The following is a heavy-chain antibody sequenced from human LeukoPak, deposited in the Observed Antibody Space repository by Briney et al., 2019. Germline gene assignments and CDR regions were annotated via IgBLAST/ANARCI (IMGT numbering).Heavy chain of an antibody. J-gene: IGHJ4*02. V-gene: IGHV4-34*01. Sequence: SETLSLTCTVYAGSISSYYWSWIRQSPGKGREWMGEINHSGSTNYNPSLRSRVTISVDTSKNPSSLKLSSVPATDTAVYYCARHPPSLRYFDWLVGAFDYWGQGTLVTVSS. CDR1: AGSISSYY. D-gene: IGHD3-9*01. CDR2: INHSGST. CDR3: ARHPPSLRYFDWLVGAFDY.